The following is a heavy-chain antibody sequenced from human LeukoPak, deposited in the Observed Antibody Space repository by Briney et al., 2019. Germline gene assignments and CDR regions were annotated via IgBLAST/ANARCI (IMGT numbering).Heavy chain of an antibody. CDR2: MGSNSGDT. J-gene: IGHJ4*02. CDR3: VRGPPNWGFDY. D-gene: IGHD7-27*01. CDR1: GYTFTNYD. V-gene: IGHV1-8*01. Sequence: GASVTVSCKASGYTFTNYDINWVRQATGQGLEWMGWMGSNSGDTGYAQKFQGRVTMTRDTFISTAYMELNNVRSEDTAVYYCVRGPPNWGFDYWGQGTLVTVSS.